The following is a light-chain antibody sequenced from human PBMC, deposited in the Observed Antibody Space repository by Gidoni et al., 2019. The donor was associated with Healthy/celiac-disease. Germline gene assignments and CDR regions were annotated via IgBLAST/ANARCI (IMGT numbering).Light chain of an antibody. CDR2: SAS. J-gene: IGKJ2*02. CDR3: QQSYSTPRT. Sequence: DIQINQSPSSLAASVGDRVTITCRASQSISSYLNWYQQKPGKAPNLLIYSASSLQSGVQSRFSSSGSVTDFTLTISSLQPEDFAADYCQQSYSTPRTFGQGTKLEIK. CDR1: QSISSY. V-gene: IGKV1-39*01.